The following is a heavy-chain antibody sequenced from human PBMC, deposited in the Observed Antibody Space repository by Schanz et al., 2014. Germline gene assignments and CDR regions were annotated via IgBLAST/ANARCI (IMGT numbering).Heavy chain of an antibody. V-gene: IGHV3-30-3*01. CDR1: GFTFSSYA. CDR2: ISNDGSIK. CDR3: ARDFDDRRGYGSGYCLGDCMDV. D-gene: IGHD3-10*01. Sequence: QVQLLQFGGGVVQPGRSLRLSCAASGFTFSSYAMHWVRQAPGKGLEWVALISNDGSIKYYADSVEGRFTISRDNSRNTLYLQMNSLRTEDTAVYYCARDFDDRRGYGSGYCLGDCMDVCGKGTTVTVSS. J-gene: IGHJ6*04.